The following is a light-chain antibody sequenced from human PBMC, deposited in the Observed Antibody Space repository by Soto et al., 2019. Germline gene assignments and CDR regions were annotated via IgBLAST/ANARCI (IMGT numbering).Light chain of an antibody. CDR1: QTISSW. Sequence: DIQMTQSLSTLSASVGDRVTITCGASQTISSWLAWYQQKPGKAPKLLIYKASTLKSGVPSRFSGSGSGTEFTLTISSLQPDDFATYYCQHYNSYSEAFGQGSNVDIK. V-gene: IGKV1-5*03. J-gene: IGKJ1*01. CDR3: QHYNSYSEA. CDR2: KAS.